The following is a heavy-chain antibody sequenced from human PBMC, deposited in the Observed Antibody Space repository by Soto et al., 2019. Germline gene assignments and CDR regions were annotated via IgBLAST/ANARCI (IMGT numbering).Heavy chain of an antibody. CDR1: GFTFSSYA. J-gene: IGHJ4*02. Sequence: AGSLGLSCASSGFTFSSYAMSWVRQAPGKGLEWVSAISGSGGSTYYADSVKGRFTISRDNSKNTLYLQMNSLRAEDTAVYYCAKRSGWGYFDYWGQGTLVTVSS. D-gene: IGHD6-19*01. CDR3: AKRSGWGYFDY. V-gene: IGHV3-23*01. CDR2: ISGSGGST.